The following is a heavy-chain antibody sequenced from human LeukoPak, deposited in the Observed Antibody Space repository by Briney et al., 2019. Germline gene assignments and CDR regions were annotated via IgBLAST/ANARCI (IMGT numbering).Heavy chain of an antibody. CDR1: GFTFSSYA. D-gene: IGHD2-15*01. CDR3: ARDVVVVAATWFDP. V-gene: IGHV3-23*01. J-gene: IGHJ5*02. CDR2: ISGSGGST. Sequence: GGSLRLSCAASGFTFSSYAMSWVRHAPGKGLEWVSAISGSGGSTYYADSVKGRFTISRDNSKNTLYLQMNSLRAEDTAVYYCARDVVVVAATWFDPWGQGTLVTVSS.